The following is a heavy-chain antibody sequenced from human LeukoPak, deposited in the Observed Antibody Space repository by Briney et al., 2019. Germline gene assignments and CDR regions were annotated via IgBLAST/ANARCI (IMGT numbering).Heavy chain of an antibody. V-gene: IGHV4-39*01. CDR1: GGSISSSSYY. J-gene: IGHJ5*02. CDR3: ARLYSSGWGPWDWFDP. Sequence: SETLSLTCTVSGGSISSSSYYWGWIRQPPGKGLEWIGSIYYSGSTYYNPSLKSRVTISVDTSKNQFSLKLSSVTAADTAVYYCARLYSSGWGPWDWFDPWGQGSLVTVSS. D-gene: IGHD6-19*01. CDR2: IYYSGST.